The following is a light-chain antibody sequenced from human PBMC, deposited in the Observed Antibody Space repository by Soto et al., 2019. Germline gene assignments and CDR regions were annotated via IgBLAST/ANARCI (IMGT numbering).Light chain of an antibody. CDR2: EVS. J-gene: IGLJ1*01. CDR1: SSDVSSYNR. Sequence: QSVLTQPPSVSGSPGQSVTISCTGTSSDVSSYNRVSWYQQPPGTAPKLLTYEVSNRPSGVPDRFSGSKSGNTASLTISGLQAEDEADYYCAFYTSSPTFVFGTGTKVTVL. CDR3: AFYTSSPTFV. V-gene: IGLV2-18*01.